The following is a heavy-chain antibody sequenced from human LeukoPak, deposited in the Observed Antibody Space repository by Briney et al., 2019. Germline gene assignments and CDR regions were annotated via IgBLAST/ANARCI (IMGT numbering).Heavy chain of an antibody. D-gene: IGHD2-21*02. Sequence: QPGRSLRLSCAASGFTFSSYGMHWVRQAPGKGLEWVAVIWYDGSNKYYADSVKGRFTISRDNSKNTLYLQMNSLRAEDTAVYYCARGGDRFGLDVWGKGTTVTVSS. CDR3: ARGGDRFGLDV. V-gene: IGHV3-33*01. J-gene: IGHJ6*04. CDR1: GFTFSSYG. CDR2: IWYDGSNK.